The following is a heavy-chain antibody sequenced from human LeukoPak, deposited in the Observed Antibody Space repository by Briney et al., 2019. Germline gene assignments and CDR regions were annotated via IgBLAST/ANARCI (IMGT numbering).Heavy chain of an antibody. Sequence: SETLSLTCTVSGGSIFSSTYYWGWIRQPPGQGLEWIGSIYYSGSTYYNPSLKSRVTMSVDTSKNQFSLKLTSVTAADTAVYDCARLGSSSPNWYFDLWGHGTLVTVSS. D-gene: IGHD6-6*01. V-gene: IGHV4-39*01. CDR1: GGSIFSSTYY. J-gene: IGHJ2*01. CDR3: ARLGSSSPNWYFDL. CDR2: IYYSGST.